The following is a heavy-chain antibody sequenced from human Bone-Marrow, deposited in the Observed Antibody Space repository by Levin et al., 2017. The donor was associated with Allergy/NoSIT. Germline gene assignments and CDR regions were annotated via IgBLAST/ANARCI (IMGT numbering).Heavy chain of an antibody. D-gene: IGHD2-21*01. CDR3: ARDRLASLYFYSMDV. V-gene: IGHV4-61*02. CDR2: IYTTGST. Sequence: SCSVSGGSISSGRYYFTWVRQSAGKGLEWIGRIYTTGSTNYNPSLESRVTISRDTFKKEVYLTLSSVIAADTTVYYCARDRLASLYFYSMDVWGRGTTVIVSS. CDR1: GGSISSGRYY. J-gene: IGHJ6*03.